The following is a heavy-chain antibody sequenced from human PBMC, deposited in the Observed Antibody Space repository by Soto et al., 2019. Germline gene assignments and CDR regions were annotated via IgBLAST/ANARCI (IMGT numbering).Heavy chain of an antibody. D-gene: IGHD3-3*01. CDR1: GFTFSSYA. V-gene: IGHV3-30-3*01. CDR2: ISYDGSNK. CDR3: ARDKRDLRFLEWSYYFDF. Sequence: QVQLVESGGGLVQPGRSLRLSCAASGFTFSSYAMHWVRQAPGKGLEWVAVISYDGSNKYYADSVKGRFTISRDNSKKTLYLQMNSLRAEDTAVYYCARDKRDLRFLEWSYYFDFWGQGTLVTVSS. J-gene: IGHJ4*02.